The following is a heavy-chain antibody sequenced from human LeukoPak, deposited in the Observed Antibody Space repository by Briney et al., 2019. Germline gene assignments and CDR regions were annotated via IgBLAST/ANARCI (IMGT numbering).Heavy chain of an antibody. V-gene: IGHV4-59*01. CDR1: GGSISSYY. D-gene: IGHD2-8*01. Sequence: SETLSLTCTVSGGSISSYYWSWIRQPPGKGLEWIGYIYYGGSTNYNPSLKSRVTISVDTSKNQFSLKLSSVTAADTAVYYCARDYCTNGVCRFDYWGQGTLVTVSS. CDR2: IYYGGST. J-gene: IGHJ4*02. CDR3: ARDYCTNGVCRFDY.